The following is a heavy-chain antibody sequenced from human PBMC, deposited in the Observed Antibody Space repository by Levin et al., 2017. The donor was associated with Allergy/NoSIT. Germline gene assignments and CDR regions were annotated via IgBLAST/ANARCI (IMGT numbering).Heavy chain of an antibody. Sequence: GGSLRLSCAASGFTFSDYHMSWIRQAPGKGLQWVSYISSSGSHIDSADSVKGRFTISRDNARNSLFLQMHSLRAEDTAVYYCARDRVSSNYYDRHYYSYLGMDVWGQGTTVTVS. CDR1: GFTFSDYH. V-gene: IGHV3-11*01. D-gene: IGHD4-11*01. CDR3: ARDRVSSNYYDRHYYSYLGMDV. J-gene: IGHJ6*02. CDR2: ISSSGSHI.